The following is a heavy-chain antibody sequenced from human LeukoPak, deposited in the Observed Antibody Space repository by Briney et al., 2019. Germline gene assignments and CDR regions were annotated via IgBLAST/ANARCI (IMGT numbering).Heavy chain of an antibody. J-gene: IGHJ4*02. CDR1: GFTFDDYA. CDR3: AKDNSGAYEAFDH. D-gene: IGHD6-19*01. Sequence: GGSLRLSCAASGFTFDDYAMHWVRQAPGKGLEWVSAISGSGGSTYYADSVKGRFTISRDNSKNTLFLQMNSLRAEDTAVYYCAKDNSGAYEAFDHWGQGTLVTVSS. V-gene: IGHV3-23*01. CDR2: ISGSGGST.